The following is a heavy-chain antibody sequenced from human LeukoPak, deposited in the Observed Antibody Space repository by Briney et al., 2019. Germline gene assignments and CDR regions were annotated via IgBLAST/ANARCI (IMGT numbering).Heavy chain of an antibody. V-gene: IGHV3-23*01. J-gene: IGHJ3*01. D-gene: IGHD4-17*01. CDR3: GRDPNGDYIGAFDF. Sequence: GGSLRLSCAASGFTFSNYAFVWVRQAPGKGLEWVSAISGSGGRTIHADSVRGRFTISRDNSRNTLYLQMNSLNADDTAMYYCGRDPNGDYIGAFDFWGQGTMVGVSS. CDR1: GFTFSNYA. CDR2: ISGSGGRT.